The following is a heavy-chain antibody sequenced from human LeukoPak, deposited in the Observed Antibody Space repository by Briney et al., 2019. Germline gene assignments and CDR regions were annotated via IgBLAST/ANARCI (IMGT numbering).Heavy chain of an antibody. J-gene: IGHJ6*02. CDR3: ARFYFDWWVKNYYYGMDV. CDR1: GFTFSSYG. D-gene: IGHD3-9*01. CDR2: ISYDGSNK. Sequence: GGSLRLSCAASGFTFSSYGMHWVRQAPGKGLEWVAVISYDGSNKYYADSVKGRFTISRDNSKNTLYLQMNSLRAEDTAVYYCARFYFDWWVKNYYYGMDVWGQGTTVTVSS. V-gene: IGHV3-30*03.